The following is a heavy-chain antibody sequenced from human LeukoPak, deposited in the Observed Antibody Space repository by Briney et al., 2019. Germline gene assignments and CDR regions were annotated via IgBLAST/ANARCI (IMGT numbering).Heavy chain of an antibody. CDR3: ARSSGTYHFDY. CDR1: GFTFSSYE. V-gene: IGHV3-48*03. CDR2: ISSSGTTI. Sequence: GGSLRLSCAASGFTFSSYEMNWVRQAPGKGLEWVSYISSSGTTIYYADSVKGRFTISRDNAKNSLFLQVNSLRAEDTAVYYCARSSGTYHFDYWGQGALVTVSS. J-gene: IGHJ4*02. D-gene: IGHD1-26*01.